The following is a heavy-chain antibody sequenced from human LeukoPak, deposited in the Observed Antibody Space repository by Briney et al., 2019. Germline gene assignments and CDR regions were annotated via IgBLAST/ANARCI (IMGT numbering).Heavy chain of an antibody. CDR3: ARHGTTTGYPDYYFDY. J-gene: IGHJ4*02. Sequence: SETLSLTCTVSGYSISSGYYWGWIRQPPGKGLEWIGSIYHSGSTYYNPSLKSRVTISVDTSKNQFSLKLSSVTAADTAVYYCARHGTTTGYPDYYFDYWGQGTLVTVSS. CDR2: IYHSGST. V-gene: IGHV4-38-2*02. D-gene: IGHD3-9*01. CDR1: GYSISSGYY.